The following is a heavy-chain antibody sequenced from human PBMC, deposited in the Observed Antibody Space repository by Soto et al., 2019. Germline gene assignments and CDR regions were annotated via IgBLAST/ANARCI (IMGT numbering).Heavy chain of an antibody. J-gene: IGHJ6*02. Sequence: PSETLSLTCAVSGGSISSSNWWSWVRQPPGKGLEWIGEIYHSGSTNYNPSLKSRVTISVDKSKNQFSLKLSSVTAADTAAYHCPRHFTRWRGYYGMEVWGQGTTVTVSS. D-gene: IGHD3-3*01. CDR1: GGSISSSNW. CDR2: IYHSGST. CDR3: PRHFTRWRGYYGMEV. V-gene: IGHV4-4*02.